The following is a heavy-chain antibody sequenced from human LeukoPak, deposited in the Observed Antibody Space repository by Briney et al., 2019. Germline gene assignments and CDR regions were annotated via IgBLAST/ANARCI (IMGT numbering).Heavy chain of an antibody. CDR2: IDSYGTTI. J-gene: IGHJ3*02. Sequence: PGGSLRLPCAASGFSLSDYYMSWIRQAPGKGLEWVAYIDSYGTTIYYADSVKGRFTISRDSTKNSLYLQMNSLRVEDTAVYYCARKVAFDIWGQGTMVTVSS. V-gene: IGHV3-11*01. CDR3: ARKVAFDI. CDR1: GFSLSDYY.